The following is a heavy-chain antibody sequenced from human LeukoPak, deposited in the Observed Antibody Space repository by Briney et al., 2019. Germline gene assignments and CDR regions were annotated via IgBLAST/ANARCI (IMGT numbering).Heavy chain of an antibody. CDR1: GGSFSGYY. V-gene: IGHV4-34*01. CDR3: ASDIVVVPAALEGAFDI. D-gene: IGHD2-2*01. Sequence: SETLSLTCAVYGGSFSGYYWSWIRQPPGKGLEWIGEINHSGSTNYNPSLKSRVTISVDTSKNQFSLKLSSVTAADTAVYYCASDIVVVPAALEGAFDIWGQGTMVTVSP. CDR2: INHSGST. J-gene: IGHJ3*02.